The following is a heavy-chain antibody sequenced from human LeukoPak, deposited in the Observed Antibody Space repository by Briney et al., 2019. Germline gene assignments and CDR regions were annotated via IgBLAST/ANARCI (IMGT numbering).Heavy chain of an antibody. D-gene: IGHD6-19*01. CDR1: GDSVSSDSAA. Sequence: SQTLSLTCAISGDSVSSDSAAWNWIRQSPSRGLEWLGRTYYRSKWYNDYAVSVKSRITINPDTSKNQFSLQLNSVTPEDTAVYYCARSLLGAVAGTIAYFDYWGQGTLVTVSS. J-gene: IGHJ4*02. CDR2: TYYRSKWYN. CDR3: ARSLLGAVAGTIAYFDY. V-gene: IGHV6-1*01.